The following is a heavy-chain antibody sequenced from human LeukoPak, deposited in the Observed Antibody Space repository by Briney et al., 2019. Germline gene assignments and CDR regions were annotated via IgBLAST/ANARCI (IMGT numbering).Heavy chain of an antibody. CDR2: INHSGST. J-gene: IGHJ4*02. V-gene: IGHV4-34*01. Sequence: SETLSLTCTVSGGSISSYYWSWIRQPPGKGLEWIGEINHSGSTNYNPSLKSRVTISVDTSKNQFSLKLSSVTAADTAVYYCARGPEGYCTNGVCYREPRGPGFDYWGQGTLVTVSS. D-gene: IGHD2-8*01. CDR1: GGSISSYY. CDR3: ARGPEGYCTNGVCYREPRGPGFDY.